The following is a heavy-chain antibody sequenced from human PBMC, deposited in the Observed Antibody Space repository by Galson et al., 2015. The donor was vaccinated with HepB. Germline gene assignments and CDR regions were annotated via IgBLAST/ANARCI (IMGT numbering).Heavy chain of an antibody. Sequence: ETLSPSGAVDGGSFSGYYWCGLRQPPGKGLEWIGEINHSGSTNYNPSLKSRVTISVDTSKNQFSLKLSSVTAADTAVYYCARGSGWFGGDWFDPWGQGTLVTVSS. CDR2: INHSGST. CDR1: GGSFSGYY. V-gene: IGHV4-34*01. J-gene: IGHJ5*02. D-gene: IGHD3-10*01. CDR3: ARGSGWFGGDWFDP.